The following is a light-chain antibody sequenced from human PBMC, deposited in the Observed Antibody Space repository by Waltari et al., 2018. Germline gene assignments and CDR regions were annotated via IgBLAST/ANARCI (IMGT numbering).Light chain of an antibody. V-gene: IGKV1-5*03. Sequence: DIQMTQSPSTLSAYVGDSVTITCRASQSISSWLTWYQQKPGKAPKLLIYKASSLDSGVPSRFSGSGSETEFTLTISSLQPDDFATYYCQQYNSYPFFTFGPGTKVDIK. CDR3: QQYNSYPFFT. J-gene: IGKJ3*01. CDR1: QSISSW. CDR2: KAS.